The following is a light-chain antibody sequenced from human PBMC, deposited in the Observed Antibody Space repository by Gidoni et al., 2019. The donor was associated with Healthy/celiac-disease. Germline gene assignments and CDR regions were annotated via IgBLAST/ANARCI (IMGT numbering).Light chain of an antibody. CDR3: QQSYSTLPGT. V-gene: IGKV1-39*01. CDR1: QSISSY. CDR2: AAS. Sequence: DIQMTQSPSSLSASVGDRVTITCRASQSISSYLNWYQQKPGKAPKLLIYAASSWQSGVPSRFSGSGSGTDFTLTISSLQPEDFATYYCQQSYSTLPGTFGQGTKLEIK. J-gene: IGKJ2*01.